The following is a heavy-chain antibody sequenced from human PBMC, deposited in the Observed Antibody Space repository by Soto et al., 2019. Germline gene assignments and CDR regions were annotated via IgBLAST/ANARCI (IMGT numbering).Heavy chain of an antibody. Sequence: QVQLQESGPGLVKPSQTLSLTCTVSGGSISSGGYYWSWIRQHPGKGLEWIGYIYYSGSTYYNPSLKSRVTISVDTSKNQFSLKLSSVTAADTAVYYCARSSGEVVAATRALGWFDPWGQGTLVTVSS. CDR2: IYYSGST. D-gene: IGHD2-15*01. CDR1: GGSISSGGYY. J-gene: IGHJ5*02. V-gene: IGHV4-31*03. CDR3: ARSSGEVVAATRALGWFDP.